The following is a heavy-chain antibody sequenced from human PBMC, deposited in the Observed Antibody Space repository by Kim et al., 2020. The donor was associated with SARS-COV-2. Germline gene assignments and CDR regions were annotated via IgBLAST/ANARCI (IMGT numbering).Heavy chain of an antibody. CDR2: INANSGGT. CDR1: GYTFTGYY. D-gene: IGHD3-10*01. J-gene: IGHJ4*02. Sequence: ASVKVSCKASGYTFTGYYIHWVRQAPGQGFEWMGRINANSGGTNYVQKFQGRVTMTRDTSINTGYMELSGLRSDDTAVYYCAKSPGAWGDFDYWGQGTLVTVSS. V-gene: IGHV1-2*06. CDR3: AKSPGAWGDFDY.